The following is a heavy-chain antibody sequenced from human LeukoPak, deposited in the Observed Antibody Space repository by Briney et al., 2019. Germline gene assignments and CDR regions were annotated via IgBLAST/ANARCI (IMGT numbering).Heavy chain of an antibody. V-gene: IGHV4-38-2*01. J-gene: IGHJ4*02. CDR1: GYSISSGYY. Sequence: SETLSLTCAVSGYSISSGYYWGWIRQPPGKGLEWIGSIYHSGSTYYNPSLKSRVTISVDMSKNQFSLKLSSVTAADTAVYYCARAGWENDYWGQGTLVTVSS. CDR2: IYHSGST. CDR3: ARAGWENDY. D-gene: IGHD6-19*01.